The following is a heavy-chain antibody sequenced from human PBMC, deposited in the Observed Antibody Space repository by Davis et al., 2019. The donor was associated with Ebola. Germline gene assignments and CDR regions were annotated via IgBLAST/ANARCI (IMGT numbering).Heavy chain of an antibody. Sequence: PGGSLRPSCAVSGFTFSDHYMDWVRQAPGKGLEWVGRTRNKAKSYTTEYAASVKGRFSISRDDSKNSLYLQMNSLKTEDTAVYHCARAASYRNYYYMDVWGKGTTVTVSS. CDR1: GFTFSDHY. J-gene: IGHJ6*03. D-gene: IGHD3-10*01. V-gene: IGHV3-72*01. CDR3: ARAASYRNYYYMDV. CDR2: TRNKAKSYTT.